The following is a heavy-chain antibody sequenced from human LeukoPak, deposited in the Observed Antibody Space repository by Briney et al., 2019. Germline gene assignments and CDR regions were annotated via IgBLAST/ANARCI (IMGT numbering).Heavy chain of an antibody. CDR2: ISSSGSTI. V-gene: IGHV3-11*04. J-gene: IGHJ4*02. CDR1: GFTVSNNY. CDR3: ARDLTGATCDY. D-gene: IGHD1-26*01. Sequence: PGGSLRLSCAASGFTVSNNYMSWVRQAPGKGLEWVSYISSSGSTIYYADSVKGRFTISRDNAKNSLYLQMNSLRAEDTAVYYCARDLTGATCDYWGQGTLVTVSS.